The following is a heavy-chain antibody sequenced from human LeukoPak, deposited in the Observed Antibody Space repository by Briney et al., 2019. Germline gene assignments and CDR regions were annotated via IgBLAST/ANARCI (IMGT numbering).Heavy chain of an antibody. J-gene: IGHJ4*02. CDR2: IKQDGSKK. CDR1: GFPFSSYW. V-gene: IGHV3-7*03. CDR3: AKGGKWDVTPFDY. Sequence: GGSLRLSCVASGFPFSSYWMTWVRQAPGKGLEWVANIKQDGSKKSYVDSVKGRFTISRDNSKNTLYLQVNSLRAEDTAVYYWAKGGKWDVTPFDYWGQGTLVTVSS. D-gene: IGHD1-26*01.